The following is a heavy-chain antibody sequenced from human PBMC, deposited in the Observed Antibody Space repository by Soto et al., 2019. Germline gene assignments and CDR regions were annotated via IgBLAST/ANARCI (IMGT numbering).Heavy chain of an antibody. V-gene: IGHV1-69*13. D-gene: IGHD6-19*01. J-gene: IGHJ3*02. CDR3: ARGGRVIAVAGTSVRAFDI. CDR2: IIPIFGTA. Sequence: SVKVSCKASGGTFSSYAISWVRQAPGQGLEWIGGIIPIFGTANYAQKFQGRVTITADESTSTAYMELSSLRSEDTAVYYCARGGRVIAVAGTSVRAFDIWGQGTMVTVSS. CDR1: GGTFSSYA.